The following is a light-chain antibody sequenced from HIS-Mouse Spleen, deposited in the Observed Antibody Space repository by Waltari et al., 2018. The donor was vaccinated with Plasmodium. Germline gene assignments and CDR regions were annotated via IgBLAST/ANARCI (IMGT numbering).Light chain of an antibody. CDR2: AAS. Sequence: DIQMGQPPSSLSASVGDRVTSTCRASQSISNYLNWYQQKPGKDPKVLIYAASTLQSGVPSRFSGSGSGTDFTLTISSLQPEDFATYYCQQSYSTWTFGQGTKVEIK. J-gene: IGKJ1*01. CDR3: QQSYSTWT. V-gene: IGKV1-39*01. CDR1: QSISNY.